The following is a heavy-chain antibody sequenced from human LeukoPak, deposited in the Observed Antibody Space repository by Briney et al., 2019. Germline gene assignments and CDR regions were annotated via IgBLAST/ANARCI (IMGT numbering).Heavy chain of an antibody. V-gene: IGHV4-4*07. CDR2: IYTSGST. CDR1: GGSISSYY. D-gene: IGHD6-19*01. J-gene: IGHJ4*02. CDR3: AREHSAVAGYFKFDY. Sequence: KASQTLSLTCTVSGGSISSYYWSWIRQPAGKGLEWIGRIYTSGSTNYNPSLKSRVTMSVDTSKNQFSLKLSSVTAADTAVYYCAREHSAVAGYFKFDYWGQGTLVTVSS.